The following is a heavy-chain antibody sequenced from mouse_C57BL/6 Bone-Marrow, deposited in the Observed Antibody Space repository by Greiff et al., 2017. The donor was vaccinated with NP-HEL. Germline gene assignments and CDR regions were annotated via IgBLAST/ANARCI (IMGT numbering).Heavy chain of an antibody. CDR1: GFNIKDDY. CDR2: IDPENGDT. CDR3: TTPKFPEDY. V-gene: IGHV14-4*01. Sequence: VQLQQSGAELVRPGASVKLSCTASGFNIKDDYMHWVKQRPEQGLEWIGWIDPENGDTEYASKFQGKATITADTSSNTAYLQLSSLTSEDTAVYYCTTPKFPEDYWGQGTTLTVSS. J-gene: IGHJ2*01.